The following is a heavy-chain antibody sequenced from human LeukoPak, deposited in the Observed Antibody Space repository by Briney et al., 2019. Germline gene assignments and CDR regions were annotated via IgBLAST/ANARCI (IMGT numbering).Heavy chain of an antibody. CDR1: GFTFSDSY. Sequence: GGSLRLSCAASGFTFSDSYMTWIRQAPGKGLELLSYISGSSSDVNYIDSVRGRFTISRDNAKNSLYLHMNSLRAEDTAVYYCAREAGCSGGSCYFDYWGQGTLVTVSS. CDR3: AREAGCSGGSCYFDY. CDR2: ISGSSSDV. D-gene: IGHD2-15*01. J-gene: IGHJ4*02. V-gene: IGHV3-11*04.